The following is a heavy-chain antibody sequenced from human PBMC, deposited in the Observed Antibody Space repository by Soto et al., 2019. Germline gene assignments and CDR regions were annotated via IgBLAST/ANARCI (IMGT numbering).Heavy chain of an antibody. CDR1: GYTFTGYY. CDR2: INPNSGGT. CDR3: ARHYCSSTSCHFDY. V-gene: IGHV1-2*04. Sequence: QVQLVQSGAEVKKPGASVKVSCKASGYTFTGYYMHWVRQAPGQGLEWMGWINPNSGGTNYAQKFQGWVTMTRDPSISTAYMELSRLRSDDTAVYYCARHYCSSTSCHFDYLGQGTLVTVSS. D-gene: IGHD2-2*01. J-gene: IGHJ4*02.